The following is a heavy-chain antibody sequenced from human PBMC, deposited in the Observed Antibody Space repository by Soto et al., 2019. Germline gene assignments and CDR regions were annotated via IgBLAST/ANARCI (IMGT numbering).Heavy chain of an antibody. V-gene: IGHV4-30-4*01. CDR3: AREGSSSPEYFDF. CDR2: IYYTGRT. CDR1: GGSISSDDYY. Sequence: PSETLSLTCSVSGGSISSDDYYWTWIRQPPGEGLEWIGYIYYTGRTSSTPSLESRVNISIDTSKKQFSLKLSSVSAADTAVYSCAREGSSSPEYFDFWGPGTLVTVSS. J-gene: IGHJ4*02. D-gene: IGHD2-15*01.